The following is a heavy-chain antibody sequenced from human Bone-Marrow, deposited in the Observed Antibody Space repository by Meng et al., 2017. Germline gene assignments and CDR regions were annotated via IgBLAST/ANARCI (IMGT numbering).Heavy chain of an antibody. CDR2: IYYTGTT. V-gene: IGHV4-30-4*08. D-gene: IGHD3-3*01. CDR1: GGSISSGDYY. Sequence: QVQLQESGQGLVKPSRNLSLTCTVSGGSISSGDYYWSWIRPPPGRGLEWIGYIYYTGTTYSNPSLKSRLTISVDTSKNQFSLNLTSVTAADTAVYYCARDTDFWSASIWFDPWGPGTLVTVSS. CDR3: ARDTDFWSASIWFDP. J-gene: IGHJ5*02.